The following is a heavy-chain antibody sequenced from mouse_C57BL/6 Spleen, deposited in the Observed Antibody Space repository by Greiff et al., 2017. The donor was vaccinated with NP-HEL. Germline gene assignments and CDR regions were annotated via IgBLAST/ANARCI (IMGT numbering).Heavy chain of an antibody. CDR2: IDPSDSET. CDR1: GYTFTSYW. V-gene: IGHV1-52*01. Sequence: VQLQQPGAELVRPGSSVKLSCKASGYTFTSYWMHWVKQRPIQGLEWIGNIDPSDSETHYNQKFKDKATLTVDKSSSTAYKQLSSLTSEDSAVYYCARSDSSGYAYWGQGTLVTVSA. D-gene: IGHD3-2*02. J-gene: IGHJ3*01. CDR3: ARSDSSGYAY.